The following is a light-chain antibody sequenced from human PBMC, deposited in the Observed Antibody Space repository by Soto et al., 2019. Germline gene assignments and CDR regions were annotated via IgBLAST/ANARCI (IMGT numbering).Light chain of an antibody. Sequence: QSVLTQPASVSGSPGQSITISCTGTSSDVGAYNYVSWYLQYPGKAPKILIYEVSNRPSGVSNRFSGSKSGNTASRTISGLQAEDEADYYCSSYTTKSTLVFGGGTKLTVL. V-gene: IGLV2-14*01. CDR3: SSYTTKSTLV. CDR1: SSDVGAYNY. CDR2: EVS. J-gene: IGLJ2*01.